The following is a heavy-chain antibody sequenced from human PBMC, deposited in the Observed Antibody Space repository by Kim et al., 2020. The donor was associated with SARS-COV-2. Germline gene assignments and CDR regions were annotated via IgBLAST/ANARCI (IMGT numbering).Heavy chain of an antibody. CDR3: ARAVAGTFDF. J-gene: IGHJ4*02. Sequence: NPTYAQGFTGRFVFSLDTSVSTAYLQITSLKAEDTAVYYCARAVAGTFDFWGQGTLVTVSS. CDR2: NP. V-gene: IGHV7-4-1*02. D-gene: IGHD6-19*01.